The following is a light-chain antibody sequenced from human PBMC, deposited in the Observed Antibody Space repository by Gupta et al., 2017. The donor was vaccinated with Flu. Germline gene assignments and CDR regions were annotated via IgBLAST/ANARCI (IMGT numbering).Light chain of an antibody. CDR3: QSYDSSLSGWGV. J-gene: IGLJ3*02. CDR2: GNS. V-gene: IGLV1-40*01. CDR1: SSNIGAGYD. Sequence: QSVLTQPPPVSGAPGQRVTISCTGSSSNIGAGYDVHWYQQLPGTAPNLLIYGNSNRPSGVPDRFSGSKSGTSASLAITGLQAEDEADYYCQSYDSSLSGWGVFGGGTKLTVL.